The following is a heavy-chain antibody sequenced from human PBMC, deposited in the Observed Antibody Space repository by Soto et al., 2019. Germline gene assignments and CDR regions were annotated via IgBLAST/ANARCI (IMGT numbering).Heavy chain of an antibody. CDR2: IIPIFGTA. CDR3: ARNRRQAGTRVVAADIDY. Sequence: SVKVSCKASGGTFGSYAISWVRQAPGQGLEWMGGIIPIFGTANYAQKFQGRVTITADESTSTAYMELSSLRSEDTAVYYCARNRRQAGTRVVAADIDYWGQGTLVTVSS. J-gene: IGHJ4*02. CDR1: GGTFGSYA. V-gene: IGHV1-69*13. D-gene: IGHD2-15*01.